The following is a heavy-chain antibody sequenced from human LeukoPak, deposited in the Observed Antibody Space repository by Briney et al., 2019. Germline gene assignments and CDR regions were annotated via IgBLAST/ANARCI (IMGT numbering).Heavy chain of an antibody. Sequence: GGSLRLSCATSGFTFSSFGMYWVRQAPGKGLEWVAAIWYDGSHEDYADSVKGRFTISRDNSKNTVYLQMNSLRAEDTAVYYCGYYDTGTTHTFDIWGQGTMVTVSS. CDR1: GFTFSSFG. CDR2: IWYDGSHE. V-gene: IGHV3-33*01. J-gene: IGHJ3*02. CDR3: GYYDTGTTHTFDI. D-gene: IGHD3-22*01.